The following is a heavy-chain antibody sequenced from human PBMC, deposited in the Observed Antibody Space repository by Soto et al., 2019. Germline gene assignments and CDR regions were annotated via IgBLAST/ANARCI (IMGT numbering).Heavy chain of an antibody. V-gene: IGHV3-23*01. J-gene: IGHJ4*02. CDR2: SSGSGSGGST. Sequence: EVQLLESGGGLVQPGGSLRLSRAASGFTFTNYAMTWVRQAPGKGLEWVSISSGSGSGGSTNYADSVKGRFTISRDNSKNTLYLQMHSLRVEDTAVYYCAKDRDDYRNYVFDYWGQGTLVTVSS. D-gene: IGHD4-4*01. CDR1: GFTFTNYA. CDR3: AKDRDDYRNYVFDY.